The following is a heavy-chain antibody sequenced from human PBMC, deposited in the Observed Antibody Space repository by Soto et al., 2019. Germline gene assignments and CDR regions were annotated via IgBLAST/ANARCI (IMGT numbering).Heavy chain of an antibody. D-gene: IGHD5-12*01. CDR3: ARASRWWLRFRVAYNWFDP. V-gene: IGHV1-8*01. J-gene: IGHJ5*02. CDR2: MNPNSGNT. CDR1: GYTFTSYD. Sequence: QVQLVQSGAEVKKPGASVKVSCKASGYTFTSYDINWVRQATGQGLEWMGWMNPNSGNTGYAQKFQGRVTMTRNTSISTAYMELSSLRSEDTAVYYCARASRWWLRFRVAYNWFDPLGQGTLVTVSS.